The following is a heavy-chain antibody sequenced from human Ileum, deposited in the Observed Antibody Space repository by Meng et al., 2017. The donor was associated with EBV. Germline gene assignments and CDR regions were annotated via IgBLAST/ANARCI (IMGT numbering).Heavy chain of an antibody. CDR2: IYHIGST. CDR1: GACICSSNW. Sequence: QAQLQEAAQGPGQPSGTPSLTCAASGACICSSNWWSWVRQPPGKGLEWIGEIYHIGSTNYNPSLKSLVTISVDKSKNHFSLKLSSVTAADTAVYYCASFPPPGKQWLVTDYWGQGTLVTVSS. CDR3: ASFPPPGKQWLVTDY. D-gene: IGHD6-19*01. J-gene: IGHJ4*02. V-gene: IGHV4-4*02.